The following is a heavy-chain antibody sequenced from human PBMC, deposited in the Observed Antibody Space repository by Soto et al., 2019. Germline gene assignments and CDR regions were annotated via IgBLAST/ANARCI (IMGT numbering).Heavy chain of an antibody. D-gene: IGHD1-7*01. CDR2: IIPIFGTA. V-gene: IGHV1-69*06. CDR3: ARDGTGTTRGEYFQH. Sequence: QVQLVQSGAEVKKPGSSVKVSCKASGGTFSSYAISWVRQAPGQGLEWMGGIIPIFGTANYAQKFQGRVTITAYKSTSTAYMELSSLISEDTAVYYCARDGTGTTRGEYFQHWGQGTLVTVSS. J-gene: IGHJ1*01. CDR1: GGTFSSYA.